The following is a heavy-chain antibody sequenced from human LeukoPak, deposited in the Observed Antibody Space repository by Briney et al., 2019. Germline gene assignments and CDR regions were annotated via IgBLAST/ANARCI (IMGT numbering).Heavy chain of an antibody. V-gene: IGHV5-51*01. D-gene: IGHD5-12*01. CDR1: GYSFTNYW. CDR2: IYPGDSDT. CDR3: ARRGVYSGYDEAFDI. Sequence: GESLKISCKGSGYSFTNYWIGWVRQMPGKGLGWMGIIYPGDSDTRYSPSFQGQVTISADKSISTAYLQWSSLKALDTAIYYCARRGVYSGYDEAFDIWGQGTMVTVSS. J-gene: IGHJ3*02.